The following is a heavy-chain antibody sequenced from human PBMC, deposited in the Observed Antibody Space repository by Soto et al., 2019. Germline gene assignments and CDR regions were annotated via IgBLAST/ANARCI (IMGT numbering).Heavy chain of an antibody. Sequence: QVQLVESGGGLVKPGGSLRLSCAASGFTFSDYYMSWIRQAPGKGLEWVSYISSSSSYTNYADSVKGRFTISRDNAKNSSYLQMNSLRAEDTAVYYCATGQYYYDSSGYYYSWGQGTLVTVSS. D-gene: IGHD3-22*01. V-gene: IGHV3-11*05. CDR3: ATGQYYYDSSGYYYS. CDR2: ISSSSSYT. J-gene: IGHJ4*02. CDR1: GFTFSDYY.